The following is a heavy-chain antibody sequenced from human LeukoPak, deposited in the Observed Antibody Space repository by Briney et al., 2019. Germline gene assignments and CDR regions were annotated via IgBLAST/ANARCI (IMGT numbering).Heavy chain of an antibody. J-gene: IGHJ4*02. D-gene: IGHD6-13*01. CDR1: GGSISSSTYY. CDR2: IFFSART. CDR3: ARDILATSIAAPYY. Sequence: SETLSLTCTVSGGSISSSTYYWGWIRQPPGKGLEWIGSIFFSARTYYNPSLKSRVPMSVDTSKNQFSLILSSVNAADTAVYYCARDILATSIAAPYYWGQGTLVTVSS. V-gene: IGHV4-39*07.